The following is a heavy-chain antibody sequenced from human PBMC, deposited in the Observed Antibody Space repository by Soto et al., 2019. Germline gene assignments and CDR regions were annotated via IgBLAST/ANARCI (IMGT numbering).Heavy chain of an antibody. D-gene: IGHD5-12*01. CDR3: ARDGERDGYNYALDY. J-gene: IGHJ4*02. V-gene: IGHV1-3*05. CDR2: IFPDSGNT. CDR1: GYTFISYV. Sequence: QVQLVQSGAEEKNPGASVKVSCKASGYTFISYVIHWVRQAPGQRLEWMGWIFPDSGNTKSSQKFQGRVTITRDISARTAYMDLSSLRSEDTAVYFCARDGERDGYNYALDYWGQGTLVSVSS.